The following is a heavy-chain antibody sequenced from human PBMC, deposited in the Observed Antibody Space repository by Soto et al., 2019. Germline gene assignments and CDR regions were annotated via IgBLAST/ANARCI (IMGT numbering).Heavy chain of an antibody. D-gene: IGHD1-26*01. CDR1: GFIFTKAG. CDR2: IGSSTDGGST. CDR3: TAFMGDFRD. Sequence: EVHLVESGGDMVQPGGSLRLSCAASGFIFTKAGMNWVRQAPGKGLEWVGRIGSSTDGGSTEYASSVKGRFTISRDDSMTTVYLQMNSLKIEVAAVYYCTAFMGDFRDWGQGTLVIVSS. J-gene: IGHJ4*02. V-gene: IGHV3-15*07.